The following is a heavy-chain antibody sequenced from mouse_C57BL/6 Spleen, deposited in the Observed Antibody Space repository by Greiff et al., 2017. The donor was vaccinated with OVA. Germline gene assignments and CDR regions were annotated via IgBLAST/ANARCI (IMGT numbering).Heavy chain of an antibody. Sequence: VQLQQPGAELVKPGASVKLSCKASGYTFTSYWMHWVKQRPGRGLEWIGRIDPNSGGTKYNEKFKSKATLTVDKPSSTAYMQLSSLTSEDSAVYYCASYGNYGGGAMDYWGQGTSVTVSS. CDR2: IDPNSGGT. J-gene: IGHJ4*01. D-gene: IGHD2-1*01. V-gene: IGHV1-72*01. CDR1: GYTFTSYW. CDR3: ASYGNYGGGAMDY.